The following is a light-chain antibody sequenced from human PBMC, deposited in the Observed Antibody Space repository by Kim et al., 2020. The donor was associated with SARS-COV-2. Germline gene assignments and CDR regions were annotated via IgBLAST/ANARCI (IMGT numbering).Light chain of an antibody. CDR2: KDS. CDR3: YSAADNSWV. J-gene: IGLJ3*02. CDR1: VLAKKY. Sequence: SYELTQPSSVSVSPGQTARITCSGDVLAKKYARWFQQKPGQAPVLVIYKDSERPSGTPERFSGSSSGTTVTLTISGAQVEDEADYYCYSAADNSWVFGGGTQLIVL. V-gene: IGLV3-27*01.